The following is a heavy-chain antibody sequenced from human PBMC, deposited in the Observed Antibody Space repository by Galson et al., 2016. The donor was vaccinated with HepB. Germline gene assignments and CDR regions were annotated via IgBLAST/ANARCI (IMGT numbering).Heavy chain of an antibody. Sequence: LTCALSGSSITSGNWWGWVRQPPGKGLEWIGEVHDSGTTNYNPSLKSRATISKDHSKNQLSLILTSVTAADSAVYYCARERAKVIDYWGQGTLVTVTS. CDR2: VHDSGTT. V-gene: IGHV4-4*02. CDR3: ARERAKVIDY. CDR1: GSSITSGNW. J-gene: IGHJ4*02. D-gene: IGHD4/OR15-4a*01.